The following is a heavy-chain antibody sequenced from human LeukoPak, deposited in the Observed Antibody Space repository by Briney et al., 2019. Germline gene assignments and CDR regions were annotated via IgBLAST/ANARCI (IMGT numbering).Heavy chain of an antibody. V-gene: IGHV1-18*01. CDR3: ARDERLWGFDP. D-gene: IGHD2-21*01. J-gene: IGHJ5*02. Sequence: ASVKVSCKASGYTFTSYGITWVRQAPGQGLEWTGWISPYSGNTNYAQKLQGRVTMTTDTSTSTAYMELRSLRSDDTAVYYCARDERLWGFDPWGQGTLVTVSS. CDR1: GYTFTSYG. CDR2: ISPYSGNT.